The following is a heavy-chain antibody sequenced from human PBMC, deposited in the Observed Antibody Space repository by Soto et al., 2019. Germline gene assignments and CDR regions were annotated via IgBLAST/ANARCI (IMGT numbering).Heavy chain of an antibody. CDR2: SHQSGNT. J-gene: IGHJ4*02. V-gene: IGHV4-4*02. CDR1: GVSISSHDW. Sequence: QVQLQESGPGLVKPSGTLSLTCAVSGVSISSHDWWTWVRQPPGKGLEWIGDSHQSGNTNSNSSLESRVTISVDKSKNQFSLKLTSVTVADTAVYYCATRDSSRFYWGQGTLVTVSS. CDR3: ATRDSSRFY. D-gene: IGHD6-13*01.